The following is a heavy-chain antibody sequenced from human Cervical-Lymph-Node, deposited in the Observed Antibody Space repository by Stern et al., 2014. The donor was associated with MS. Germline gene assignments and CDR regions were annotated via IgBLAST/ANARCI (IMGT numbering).Heavy chain of an antibody. D-gene: IGHD2-15*01. CDR3: AREKSDCSGGSCFSSLDY. Sequence: LQLLESGAEVKKPGSSVKVSCKSSGGTFSTHAISWVRQAPGQGLERLGRIIPILDTTEYAQSFRGRLTIDADESTETAYMELRRLTPDDTAVYYCAREKSDCSGGSCFSSLDYWGQGTLVTVSS. J-gene: IGHJ4*02. V-gene: IGHV1-69*11. CDR2: IIPILDTT. CDR1: GGTFSTHA.